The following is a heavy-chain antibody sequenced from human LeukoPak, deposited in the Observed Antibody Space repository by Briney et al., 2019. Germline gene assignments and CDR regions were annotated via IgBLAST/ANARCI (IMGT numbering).Heavy chain of an antibody. J-gene: IGHJ5*02. CDR3: ARCSDGSWYPYNWFDP. CDR1: GYTFTSYD. Sequence: ASVKVSCKASGYTFTSYDINWVRQATGQGLEWMGWMNPNSGNTGYAQKFQGRVTMTRNTSISTAYMELSSLRSEDTAVYYCARCSDGSWYPYNWFDPWGQGTLVTVSS. CDR2: MNPNSGNT. V-gene: IGHV1-8*01. D-gene: IGHD2-15*01.